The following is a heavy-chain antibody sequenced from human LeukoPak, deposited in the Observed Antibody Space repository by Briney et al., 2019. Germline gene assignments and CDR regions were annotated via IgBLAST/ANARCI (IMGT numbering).Heavy chain of an antibody. D-gene: IGHD3-10*01. CDR2: ISAYNGNT. Sequence: ASVKVSCKASGYTFTSYGISWVRQAPGQGLEWMGWISAYNGNTNYAQKLQGRVTMTTDTSTSTAYMEPRSLRSDDTAVYYCARDRRFGDQVDYWGQGTLVTVSS. CDR1: GYTFTSYG. J-gene: IGHJ4*02. CDR3: ARDRRFGDQVDY. V-gene: IGHV1-18*01.